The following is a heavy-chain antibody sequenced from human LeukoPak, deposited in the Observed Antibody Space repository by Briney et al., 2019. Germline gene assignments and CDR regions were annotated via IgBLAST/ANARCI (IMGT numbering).Heavy chain of an antibody. CDR2: ISGSGGST. Sequence: GGSLTLSCAASGFTLSSYAMSWVRQAPGKGLEWVSAISGSGGSTYYADSVKGRITISRDNSKNTLYLQMNSLRAEDTAVYYCAKAGYYYDSSGLPLGAFDYWGQGALVTVSS. J-gene: IGHJ4*02. V-gene: IGHV3-23*01. CDR3: AKAGYYYDSSGLPLGAFDY. D-gene: IGHD3-22*01. CDR1: GFTLSSYA.